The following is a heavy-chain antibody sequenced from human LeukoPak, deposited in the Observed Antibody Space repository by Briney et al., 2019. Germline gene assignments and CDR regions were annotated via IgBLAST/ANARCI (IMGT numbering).Heavy chain of an antibody. CDR2: INHSGST. D-gene: IGHD6-13*01. V-gene: IGHV4-34*01. CDR1: GGSFSGYY. CDR3: AGGLSSSWYYFDY. J-gene: IGHJ4*02. Sequence: PSETLSLTCAVYGGSFSGYYWSWIRQPPGKGLEWIGEINHSGSTNYNPSLKSRVTISADTSKNQFSLKLSSVTAADTAVYYCAGGLSSSWYYFDYWGQGTLVTVSS.